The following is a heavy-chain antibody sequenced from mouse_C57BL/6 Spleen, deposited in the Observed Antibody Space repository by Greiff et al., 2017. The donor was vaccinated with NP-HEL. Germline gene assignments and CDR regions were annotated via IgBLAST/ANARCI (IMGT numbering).Heavy chain of an antibody. V-gene: IGHV1-85*01. D-gene: IGHD2-3*01. CDR2: MYPRDGST. J-gene: IGHJ2*01. Sequence: VKLMESGPELVKPGASVKLSCKASGYTFTSYDINWVKQRPGQGLEWIGWMYPRDGSTKYNEKCKGKATLTVDTSSSTAYMELHSLTSEDSAVYFCARAKDGYLDYWGQGTTLTVSS. CDR3: ARAKDGYLDY. CDR1: GYTFTSYD.